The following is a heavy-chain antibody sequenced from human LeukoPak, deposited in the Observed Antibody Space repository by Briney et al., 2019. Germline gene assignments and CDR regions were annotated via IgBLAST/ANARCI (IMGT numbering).Heavy chain of an antibody. J-gene: IGHJ6*03. CDR3: TRQDIVVVPAAPGGGLYYYYYMDV. CDR2: IRSKANSYAT. V-gene: IGHV3-73*01. Sequence: GGSLRPSCAASGATFSGSAIHCVRQASGKGLEWVGRIRSKANSYATAYAASVKGRFTISRDDSKNTAYLQMNSLKTEDTAVYYCTRQDIVVVPAAPGGGLYYYYYMDVWGKGTTVTVSS. CDR1: GATFSGSA. D-gene: IGHD2-2*01.